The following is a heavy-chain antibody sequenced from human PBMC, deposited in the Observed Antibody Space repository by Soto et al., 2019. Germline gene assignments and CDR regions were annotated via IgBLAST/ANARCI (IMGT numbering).Heavy chain of an antibody. V-gene: IGHV1-2*02. Sequence: QAQLVQSGAEVKKPGASVKVSCKASGYTFTGAYIHWVRQAPGKGLEWMGCINPNSGGTEFAQKFQGRVTVTRDTSITTVYMEMNRLRSDDTGVYYCARDFTTRSYGVDVWGQGTAVTVSS. CDR3: ARDFTTRSYGVDV. J-gene: IGHJ6*02. CDR1: GYTFTGAY. CDR2: INPNSGGT. D-gene: IGHD3-10*01.